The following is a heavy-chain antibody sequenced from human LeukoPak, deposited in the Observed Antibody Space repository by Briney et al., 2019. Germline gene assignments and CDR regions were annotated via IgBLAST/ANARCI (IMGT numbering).Heavy chain of an antibody. CDR3: ARDQRSGIAAYGMDV. D-gene: IGHD6-13*01. CDR2: ISSSSSI. Sequence: GGSLRLSCIASGFTFSSYSMNWVRQAPGKGLEWVSYISSSSSIYYADSVKGRFTISGDNAKTSLYLQMNSLRDEDTAVYYCARDQRSGIAAYGMDVWGQGTTVIVSS. J-gene: IGHJ6*02. V-gene: IGHV3-48*02. CDR1: GFTFSSYS.